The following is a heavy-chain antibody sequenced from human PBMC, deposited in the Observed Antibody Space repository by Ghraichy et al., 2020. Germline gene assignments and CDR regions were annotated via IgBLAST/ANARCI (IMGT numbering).Heavy chain of an antibody. J-gene: IGHJ5*02. CDR1: GFTFSSYA. CDR3: AKDMDPGARYPFGWFDP. D-gene: IGHD5-18*01. V-gene: IGHV3-23*01. CDR2: ISGSGGST. Sequence: GESLNISCAASGFTFSSYAMSWVRQAPGKGLEWVSTISGSGGSTYYADSVKGRFTISRDNSKNTLYLQMSFLRAEDTAVYYCAKDMDPGARYPFGWFDPWGQGTLVTVSS.